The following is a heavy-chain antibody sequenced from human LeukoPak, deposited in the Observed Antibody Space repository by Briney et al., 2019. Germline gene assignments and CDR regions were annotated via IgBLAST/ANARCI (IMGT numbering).Heavy chain of an antibody. Sequence: TGGSLRLSCAASGFTFSSYAMSWVRQAPGKGLEWVSAISGSGGSTYYADSVKGRFTISRDNSKNTLYLQMNSLRVEDSAIYYCARHLGGSEAFWGQGTLVTVSS. V-gene: IGHV3-23*01. D-gene: IGHD3-10*01. CDR1: GFTFSSYA. J-gene: IGHJ4*02. CDR2: ISGSGGST. CDR3: ARHLGGSEAF.